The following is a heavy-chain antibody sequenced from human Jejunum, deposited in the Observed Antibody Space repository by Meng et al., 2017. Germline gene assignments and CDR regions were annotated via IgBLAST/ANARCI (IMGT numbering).Heavy chain of an antibody. Sequence: SETLSLTCTVSGDSMANYYWSWIRQSPGKELVWIAWIYYSGATSYNPSFKGRVTISLDASRSQFSLRVSSVTAADTAVYYCARHYNSGTYPLDYWGQGTLVTVSS. V-gene: IGHV4-59*01. CDR1: GDSMANYY. CDR3: ARHYNSGTYPLDY. CDR2: IYYSGAT. D-gene: IGHD3-10*01. J-gene: IGHJ4*02.